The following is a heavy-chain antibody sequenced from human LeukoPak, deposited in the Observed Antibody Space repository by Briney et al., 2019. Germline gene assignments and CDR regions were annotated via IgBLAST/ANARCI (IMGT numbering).Heavy chain of an antibody. J-gene: IGHJ6*01. CDR3: ARGLHYYYYGMDV. D-gene: IGHD3-10*01. CDR2: ISYDGSNK. V-gene: IGHV3-33*05. Sequence: GRSLRPSCTASGFTFGDFGVNWVRQAPGKGLEWVAVISYDGSNKYYADSVKGRFTISRDNSKTTLYLKMSSRRAEDTAVYYCARGLHYYYYGMDVSGQGATVTVSS. CDR1: GFTFGDFG.